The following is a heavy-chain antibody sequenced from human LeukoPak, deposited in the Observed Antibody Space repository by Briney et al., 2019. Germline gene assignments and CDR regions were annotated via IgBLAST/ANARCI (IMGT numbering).Heavy chain of an antibody. Sequence: GGSLRLSCAASGFTFSNAWMTWVRQAPGKGLEWVSSISSSSSYIYYADSVKGRFTISRDNAKNSLYLQMNSLRAEDTAVYYCARDEDSSSSAYYYYYGMDVWGQGTTVTVSS. CDR2: ISSSSSYI. CDR1: GFTFSNAW. D-gene: IGHD6-6*01. V-gene: IGHV3-21*01. J-gene: IGHJ6*02. CDR3: ARDEDSSSSAYYYYYGMDV.